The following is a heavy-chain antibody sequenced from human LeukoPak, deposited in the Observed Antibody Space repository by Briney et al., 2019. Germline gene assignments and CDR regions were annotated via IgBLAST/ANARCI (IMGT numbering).Heavy chain of an antibody. CDR3: ARRLTQYDCFDP. CDR2: TYYRATWYN. CDR1: GDSVSSNSVT. J-gene: IGHJ5*02. Sequence: SQTLSLTCAISGDSVSSNSVTWNWIRQSPSRGLEWLGRTYYRATWYNDYAVSVRGRITVNPDTSKNQFSLHLNSVTPEDTAVYYCARRLTQYDCFDPWGQGILVTVSP. D-gene: IGHD2-2*01. V-gene: IGHV6-1*01.